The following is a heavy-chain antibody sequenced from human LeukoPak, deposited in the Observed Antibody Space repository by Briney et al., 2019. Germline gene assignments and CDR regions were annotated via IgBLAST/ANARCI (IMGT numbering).Heavy chain of an antibody. CDR3: AELGITMIGGV. CDR2: ISSSGSTV. Sequence: PGGSLRLSCAASGFTFSSYEMNWVRQAPGKGLEWVSYISSSGSTVYYADSVKGRFTISRDNAKNSLYLQMNSLRAEDTAVYYCAELGITMIGGVWGKGSTVTISS. V-gene: IGHV3-48*03. J-gene: IGHJ6*04. CDR1: GFTFSSYE. D-gene: IGHD3-10*02.